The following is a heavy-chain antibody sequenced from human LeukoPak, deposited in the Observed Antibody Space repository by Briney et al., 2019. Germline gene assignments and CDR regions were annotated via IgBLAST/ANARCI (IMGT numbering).Heavy chain of an antibody. D-gene: IGHD3-10*01. J-gene: IGHJ4*02. CDR3: AREGGDGSGSYFELDY. CDR2: ISAYNGNT. Sequence: GASVKVSCKASGGTFSNYAISWVRQAPGQGLEWMGWISAYNGNTNYAQKLQGRVTMTTDTSTSTAYMELRSLRSDDTAVYYCAREGGDGSGSYFELDYWGQGTLVTVSS. CDR1: GGTFSNYA. V-gene: IGHV1-18*01.